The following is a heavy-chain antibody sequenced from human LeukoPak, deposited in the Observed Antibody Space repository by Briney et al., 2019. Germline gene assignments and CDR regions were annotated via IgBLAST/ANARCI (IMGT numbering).Heavy chain of an antibody. CDR3: ASSMVRGVTLRS. Sequence: SETLSLTCTVSGGSISSYYWSWIRQPPGKGPEWIGYIYYSGSTNYNPSLKSRVTISVDTSKNQFSLKLSSVTAADTAVYYCASSMVRGVTLRSWGQGTLVTVSS. J-gene: IGHJ4*02. CDR2: IYYSGST. V-gene: IGHV4-59*08. D-gene: IGHD3-10*01. CDR1: GGSISSYY.